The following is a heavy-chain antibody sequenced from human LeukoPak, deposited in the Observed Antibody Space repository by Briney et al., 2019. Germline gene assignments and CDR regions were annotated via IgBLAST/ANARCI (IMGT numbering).Heavy chain of an antibody. CDR3: ARRSSGTYFGTSDY. Sequence: SETLSLTCTVSGGSISSSSYYWGWIRQPPGKGLEWIGSIYYRGSTYYKPSLKSRVTISVDTSKNQFSLKLSSVTAADTAVYYCARRSSGTYFGTSDYWGQGTLVTVSS. J-gene: IGHJ4*02. D-gene: IGHD1-26*01. CDR1: GGSISSSSYY. V-gene: IGHV4-39*01. CDR2: IYYRGST.